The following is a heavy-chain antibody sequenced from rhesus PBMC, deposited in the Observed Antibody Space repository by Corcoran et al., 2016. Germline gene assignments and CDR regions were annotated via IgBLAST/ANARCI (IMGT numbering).Heavy chain of an antibody. CDR2: ISGRGGST. Sequence: QVQLQESGPGLVKPSETLSLTCAVSGGSISDDYYWSWIRQPPGKGLEWIGRISGRGGSTDYNPSLKGRVTISTDTSKNQFSLKLTSVTAADTAVYYCARAERMWCFDYWGQGVLVTVSS. CDR3: ARAERMWCFDY. CDR1: GGSISDDYY. J-gene: IGHJ4*01. D-gene: IGHD2-39*01. V-gene: IGHV4-173*01.